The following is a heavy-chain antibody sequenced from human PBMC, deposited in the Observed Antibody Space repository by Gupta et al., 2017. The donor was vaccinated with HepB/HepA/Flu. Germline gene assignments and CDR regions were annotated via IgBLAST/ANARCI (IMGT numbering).Heavy chain of an antibody. CDR2: ISYDGSNK. J-gene: IGHJ3*02. V-gene: IGHV3-30-3*01. Sequence: QVQLVESGGGVVQPGRSLRLSCAASGFTFSSYAMHWVRQAPGKGLEWVAVISYDGSNKYYADSVKGRFTISRDNSKNTLYLQMNSLRAEDTAVYYCARDPLRFLEWLSHPGAFDIWGQGTMVTVSS. D-gene: IGHD3-3*01. CDR1: GFTFSSYA. CDR3: ARDPLRFLEWLSHPGAFDI.